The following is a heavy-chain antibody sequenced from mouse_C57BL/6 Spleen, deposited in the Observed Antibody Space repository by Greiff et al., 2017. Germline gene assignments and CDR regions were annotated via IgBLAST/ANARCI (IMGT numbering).Heavy chain of an antibody. Sequence: QVQLLQSGAELARPGASVKLSCKASGYTFTSYGISWVQQRTGQGLEWIGEIYPRGGNTYYNEKVKGKATLTADKSSSTAYMELRSLTSEDSAVYLCERYKTESANWDVGFDDWGQGTTLTVSS. D-gene: IGHD4-1*01. CDR3: ERYKTESANWDVGFDD. CDR1: GYTFTSYG. V-gene: IGHV1-81*01. CDR2: IYPRGGNT. J-gene: IGHJ2*01.